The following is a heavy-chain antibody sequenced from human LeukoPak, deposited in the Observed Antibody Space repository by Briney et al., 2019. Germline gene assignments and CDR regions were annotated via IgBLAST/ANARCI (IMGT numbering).Heavy chain of an antibody. J-gene: IGHJ5*02. Sequence: PGGSLRLSCAASGFTFSSYGMHWVRQAPGKGLEWVAFIRYDGSNKYYADSVKGRFTISRDNSKNTLYLQMNSLRAEDTAVYYCAKPNPPHDVDTAMESWGQGTLVTVSS. CDR1: GFTFSSYG. D-gene: IGHD5-18*01. CDR3: AKPNPPHDVDTAMES. V-gene: IGHV3-30*02. CDR2: IRYDGSNK.